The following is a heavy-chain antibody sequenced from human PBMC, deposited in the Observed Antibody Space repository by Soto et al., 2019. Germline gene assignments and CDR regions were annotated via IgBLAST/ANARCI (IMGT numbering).Heavy chain of an antibody. D-gene: IGHD2-8*01. V-gene: IGHV1-69*01. J-gene: IGHJ6*02. CDR2: IIPMFGKP. Sequence: QVQLVQPGAEVREPGSSVKVSYEASGGTFRSYAINWVRQAPGQGLEWMGGIIPMFGKPNYAEKFLGRVTISADESTRTAYMEVSSLKSEDTAVYYCARSMETNYFYCMDVWGLGTTVTVSS. CDR3: ARSMETNYFYCMDV. CDR1: GGTFRSYA.